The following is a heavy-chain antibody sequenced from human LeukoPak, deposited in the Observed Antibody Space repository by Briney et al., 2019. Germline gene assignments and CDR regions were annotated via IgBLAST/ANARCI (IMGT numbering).Heavy chain of an antibody. CDR3: ARGRGYDYIWGSYRPTYYFDY. D-gene: IGHD3-16*02. V-gene: IGHV4-34*01. Sequence: PSETLSLTCAVYGGSFSGYYWSWIRQPPGKGLEWIGEINRSGSTNYNPSLKSRVTISVDTSKNQFSLKLSSVTAADTAVYYCARGRGYDYIWGSYRPTYYFDYWGQGTLVTVSS. CDR2: INRSGST. CDR1: GGSFSGYY. J-gene: IGHJ4*02.